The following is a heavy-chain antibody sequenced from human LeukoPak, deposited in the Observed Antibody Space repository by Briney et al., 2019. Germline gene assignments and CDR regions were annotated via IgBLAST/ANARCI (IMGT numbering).Heavy chain of an antibody. D-gene: IGHD3-10*01. J-gene: IGHJ4*02. CDR2: LYHDGGT. CDR1: GFTVSSNY. Sequence: GGSLRLSCAASGFTVSSNYMSWVGQAPGKGLEYVSVLYHDGGTYSADSVKGRFTISRDNSKNTLYLQMNSLRVEDTAVYYCVHGWASYGSGSSEFFDYWGQGSLVTVSS. CDR3: VHGWASYGSGSSEFFDY. V-gene: IGHV3-53*01.